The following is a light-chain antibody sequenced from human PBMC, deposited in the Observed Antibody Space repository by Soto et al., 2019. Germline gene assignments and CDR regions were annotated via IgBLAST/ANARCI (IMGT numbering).Light chain of an antibody. CDR1: QSVDSY. CDR3: QQHSNRLT. V-gene: IGKV3-11*01. CDR2: DAF. J-gene: IGKJ4*01. Sequence: EIVLTQSPATLSLSPGERATLSCRASQSVDSYLAWYQQKPGQAPRLLIFDAFNRATGIPARFSGSGSGTDFTLTSSSLEPEDFAVYYCQQHSNRLTFGGGTRVEI.